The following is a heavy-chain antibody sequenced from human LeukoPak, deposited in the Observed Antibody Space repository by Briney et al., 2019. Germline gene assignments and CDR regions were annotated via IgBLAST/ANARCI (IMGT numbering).Heavy chain of an antibody. CDR1: GFTFSNAW. CDR3: AKGCSSTSCYSRYYYYYMDV. D-gene: IGHD2-2*01. Sequence: PGGSLRLSCAASGFTFSNAWMSWVRQAPGKGLEWVGRIKSKTDGGTTDYAAPVKGRFTISRDDSKNTLYLQMNSLRADDTAVYYCAKGCSSTSCYSRYYYYYMDVWGKETTVTVSS. CDR2: IKSKTDGGTT. J-gene: IGHJ6*03. V-gene: IGHV3-15*01.